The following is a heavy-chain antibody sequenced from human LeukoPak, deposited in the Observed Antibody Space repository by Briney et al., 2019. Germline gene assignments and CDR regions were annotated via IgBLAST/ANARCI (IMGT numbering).Heavy chain of an antibody. CDR3: AKSGLNRFDY. V-gene: IGHV3-23*01. D-gene: IGHD2-15*01. CDR2: ISGGGGTP. J-gene: IGHJ4*02. Sequence: PGGSLRLSCAASGFTFSNYGLSWVRQAPGKGLEWVSTISGGGGTPYYADSVKGRFTISRDNSKNTLFLQMNSLRVEDTAVYYCAKSGLNRFDYWGQGALVTVSS. CDR1: GFTFSNYG.